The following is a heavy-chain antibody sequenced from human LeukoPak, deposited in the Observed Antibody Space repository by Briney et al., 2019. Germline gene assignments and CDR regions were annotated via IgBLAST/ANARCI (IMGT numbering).Heavy chain of an antibody. CDR3: ARALVGATPFFDY. CDR1: GGTFISYA. D-gene: IGHD1-26*01. J-gene: IGHJ4*02. Sequence: SVKVSCKASGGTFISYAISWVRQAPGQGLEWMGGIIPIFGTANYAQKFQGRVTMTRDMSTSTVYMELSSLRSEDTAVYYCARALVGATPFFDYWGQGTLVTVSS. CDR2: IIPIFGTA. V-gene: IGHV1-69*05.